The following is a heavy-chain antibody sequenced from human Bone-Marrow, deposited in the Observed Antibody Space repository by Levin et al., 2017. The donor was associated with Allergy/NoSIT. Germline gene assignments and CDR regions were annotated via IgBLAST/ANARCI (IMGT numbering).Heavy chain of an antibody. Sequence: SGPTLVKPTETLTLTCTVSGFSLSDVKMGVSWIRQPPGKALEWLADIFSNDETSYSTSLRNRLTISQDTSTGQVVLTMTNMDPVDTATYFCARLFSGFYYYFDSWGQGTLVTVSS. CDR3: ARLFSGFYYYFDS. CDR2: IFSNDET. CDR1: GFSLSDVKMG. J-gene: IGHJ4*02. D-gene: IGHD3-22*01. V-gene: IGHV2-26*01.